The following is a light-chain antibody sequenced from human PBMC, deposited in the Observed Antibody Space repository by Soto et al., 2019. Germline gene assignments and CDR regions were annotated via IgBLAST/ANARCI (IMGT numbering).Light chain of an antibody. CDR3: ASWDSRLRAGV. J-gene: IGLJ2*01. V-gene: IGLV1-51*02. CDR1: SSNIENNI. CDR2: EDN. Sequence: QSVLTQPPSVSAAPGQTVTISCSGSSSNIENNIVSWYQQLPGTAPKLLIHEDNKRPSGIPDRFSGSKSGTSATLGITGLQTGDEADYYCASWDSRLRAGVFGGGTKLTVL.